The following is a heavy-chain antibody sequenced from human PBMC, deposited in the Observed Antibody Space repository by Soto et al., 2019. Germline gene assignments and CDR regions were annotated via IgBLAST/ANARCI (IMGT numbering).Heavy chain of an antibody. Sequence: QVQLVQSGAEVKKPGASVKVSCKASGFTFSAYYIYWVRQAPGQGLEWIGWINPNSGGTNNAQKFQGRVTMTRDTSTIKVYMELSALISDDTAVYYCARSLLDEYSSSWRSAYYGMDVWGQGTTVTVSS. V-gene: IGHV1-2*02. CDR2: INPNSGGT. J-gene: IGHJ6*02. D-gene: IGHD6-13*01. CDR3: ARSLLDEYSSSWRSAYYGMDV. CDR1: GFTFSAYY.